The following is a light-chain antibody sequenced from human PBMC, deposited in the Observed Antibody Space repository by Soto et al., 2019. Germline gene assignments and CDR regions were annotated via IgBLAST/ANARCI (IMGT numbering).Light chain of an antibody. CDR3: QQFYSSPRT. CDR1: QSVLHSSKKKNY. CDR2: WAS. J-gene: IGKJ4*01. Sequence: DIVMTQSPDSLAVSLGERATINCKSSQSVLHSSKKKNYLAWYQQKPGQPPKLLITWASTRQSGVPDRISGIASGTDFTRTISSLQAEDVAFYYCQQFYSSPRTFGGGTKVEIK. V-gene: IGKV4-1*01.